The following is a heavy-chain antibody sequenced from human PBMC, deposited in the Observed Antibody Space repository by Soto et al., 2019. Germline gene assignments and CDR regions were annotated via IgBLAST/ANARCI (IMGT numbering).Heavy chain of an antibody. V-gene: IGHV1-8*01. CDR1: GYTFTSYD. CDR3: AREHASRALDY. J-gene: IGHJ4*02. Sequence: QVQLVQSGAEVKKPGASVKVSCKASGYTFTSYDINWVRQATGQGLEWMGWMNPNSGNTGYAQKFQARVTMTRNTSMSTAYMELSSVRSEDPAVYFCAREHASRALDYWGQGTLVTVSS. D-gene: IGHD2-21*01. CDR2: MNPNSGNT.